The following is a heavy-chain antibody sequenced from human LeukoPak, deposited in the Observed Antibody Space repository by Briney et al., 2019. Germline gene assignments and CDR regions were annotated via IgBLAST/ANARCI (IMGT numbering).Heavy chain of an antibody. CDR3: ARPRSTSGWDEDFDY. D-gene: IGHD6-19*01. CDR1: GGSISNSY. V-gene: IGHV4-4*07. J-gene: IGHJ4*02. CDR2: IYTSGST. Sequence: SETLSLTCTVSGGSISNSYWSWIRQPAGKGLEWIGRIYTSGSTNYNPSLKSRVTMSVDTSKNQFSLNLSSVTAADTAVYYRARPRSTSGWDEDFDYWGQGTLVTVSS.